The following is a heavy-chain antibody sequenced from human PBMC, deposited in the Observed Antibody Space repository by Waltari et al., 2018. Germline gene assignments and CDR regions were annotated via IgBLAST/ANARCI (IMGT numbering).Heavy chain of an antibody. J-gene: IGHJ4*02. V-gene: IGHV4-39*07. CDR2: IYYSGST. CDR1: GGSISSSSYY. D-gene: IGHD4-17*01. CDR3: ARAIGDYDFDY. Sequence: QLQLQESGPGLVKPSETLSLTCTVSGGSISSSSYYWGWIRQPPGKGLEWIGSIYYSGSTYYNPSLKSRVTISVDTSKNQFSLKLSSVTAADTAVYYCARAIGDYDFDYWGQGTLVTVSS.